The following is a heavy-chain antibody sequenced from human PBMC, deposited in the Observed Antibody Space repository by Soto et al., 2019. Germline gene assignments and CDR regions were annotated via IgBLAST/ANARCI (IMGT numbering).Heavy chain of an antibody. J-gene: IGHJ6*02. CDR2: IYYSGST. Sequence: PPGKGLEWIGSIYYSGSTYYNPSLKSRVTISVDTSKNQFSLKLSSVTAADTAVYYCAREDSSSWADYYYSGMDVWGQGTTVTVSS. CDR3: AREDSSSWADYYYSGMDV. V-gene: IGHV4-39*01. D-gene: IGHD6-13*01.